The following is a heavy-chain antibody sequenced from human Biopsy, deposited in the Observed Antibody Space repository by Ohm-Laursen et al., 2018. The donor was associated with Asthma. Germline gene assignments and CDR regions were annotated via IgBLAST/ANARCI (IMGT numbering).Heavy chain of an antibody. J-gene: IGHJ4*02. CDR3: ARVWAGGFDS. V-gene: IGHV4-30-4*01. CDR1: GGSISSGAYY. D-gene: IGHD6-19*01. Sequence: TLSLTCSVSGGSISSGAYYWSWVRQPPGKGLEWIGYIYYIGSTYYNPSLKSRVAISLDTSKNQFSLKLTSVTAADTAVYYCARVWAGGFDSWGQGTLVTVSS. CDR2: IYYIGST.